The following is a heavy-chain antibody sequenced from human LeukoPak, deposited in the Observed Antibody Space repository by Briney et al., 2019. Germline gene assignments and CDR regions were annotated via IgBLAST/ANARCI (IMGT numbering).Heavy chain of an antibody. D-gene: IGHD6-6*01. J-gene: IGHJ4*02. CDR3: ARDLWEEYRRSSSFKN. V-gene: IGHV1-2*02. CDR2: INPNSGGT. CDR1: GYTFTGYY. Sequence: GASVKVSCEASGYTFTGYYMHWVRQAPGQGLEWMGWINPNSGGTNYAQKFQGRVTMIRDTSISTAYMELSRLRSDDTAVYYCARDLWEEYRRSSSFKNWGQGTLVTVSS.